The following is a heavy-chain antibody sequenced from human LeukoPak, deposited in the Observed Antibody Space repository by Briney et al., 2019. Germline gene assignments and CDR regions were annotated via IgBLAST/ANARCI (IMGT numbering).Heavy chain of an antibody. CDR1: GGSISSYY. Sequence: PSETLSLTCTVSGGSISSYYWSWIRQPPGKGLEWIGYIYYTGTTNYNPSLKSRVTISVDISKNQFSLKLSSVTAADTAVYYCARRLRGIAAAGTFDYWGQGTLVTVSS. V-gene: IGHV4-59*08. D-gene: IGHD6-13*01. CDR3: ARRLRGIAAAGTFDY. J-gene: IGHJ4*02. CDR2: IYYTGTT.